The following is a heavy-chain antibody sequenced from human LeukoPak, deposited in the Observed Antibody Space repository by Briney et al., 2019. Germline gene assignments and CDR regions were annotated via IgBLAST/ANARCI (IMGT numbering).Heavy chain of an antibody. V-gene: IGHV1-8*01. Sequence: ASVKVSCKASGYTFTSYDINWVRQATGQGLEWMGWMNPNSGNTGYAQKFQGRVTMTRNTSISTAYMELSSLRSEDTAVYYCACRSSWLRGFDYWGQGTLVTVSS. J-gene: IGHJ4*02. CDR3: ACRSSWLRGFDY. D-gene: IGHD6-13*01. CDR1: GYTFTSYD. CDR2: MNPNSGNT.